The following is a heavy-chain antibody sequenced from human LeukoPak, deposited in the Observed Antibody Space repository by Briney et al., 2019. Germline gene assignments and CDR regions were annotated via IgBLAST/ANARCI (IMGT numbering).Heavy chain of an antibody. Sequence: PGGSLRLSCAASGFTFTNYWMIWVRQAPGKGLEWVSYISSSSSIIYYADSVTGRFTISRDNAKNSLYLQMNSLRAEDTAVYYCARDLTVPTSMDVWGKGTTVTVSS. D-gene: IGHD2-2*01. J-gene: IGHJ6*04. V-gene: IGHV3-48*01. CDR3: ARDLTVPTSMDV. CDR2: ISSSSSII. CDR1: GFTFTNYW.